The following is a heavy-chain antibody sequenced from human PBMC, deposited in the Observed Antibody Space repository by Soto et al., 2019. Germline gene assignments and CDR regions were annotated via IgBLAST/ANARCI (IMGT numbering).Heavy chain of an antibody. CDR2: IIPIFGTA. CDR3: AGDRPSAYSHRVVAFDF. D-gene: IGHD5-18*01. J-gene: IGHJ3*01. CDR1: GGTFSSYA. Sequence: QVQLVQSGAEVKKPGSSVKVSCKASGGTFSSYAISWVRQAPGQGLEWMGGIIPIFGTANYAQKFQGRVTITADEYTSTPHRTLASLRSEDTAGNYCAGDRPSAYSHRVVAFDFWGQGTMVTVS. V-gene: IGHV1-69*12.